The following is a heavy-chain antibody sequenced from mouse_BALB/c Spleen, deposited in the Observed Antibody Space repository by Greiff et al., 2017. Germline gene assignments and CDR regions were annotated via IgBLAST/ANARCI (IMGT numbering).Heavy chain of an antibody. CDR3: TRGPYYYGSSYGYFDV. V-gene: IGHV1S81*02. Sequence: QVQLQQSGAELVKPGASVKLSCKASGYTFTSYYMYWVKQRPGQGLEWIGEINPSNGGTNFNEKFKSKATLTVDKSSSTAYMQLSSLTSEDSAVYYCTRGPYYYGSSYGYFDVWGAGTTVTVSS. CDR1: GYTFTSYY. D-gene: IGHD1-1*01. CDR2: INPSNGGT. J-gene: IGHJ1*01.